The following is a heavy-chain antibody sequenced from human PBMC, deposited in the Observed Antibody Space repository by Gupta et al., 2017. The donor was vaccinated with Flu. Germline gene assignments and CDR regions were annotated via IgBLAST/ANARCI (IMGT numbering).Heavy chain of an antibody. V-gene: IGHV4-59*01. CDR2: IYYSGST. D-gene: IGHD6-6*01. Sequence: QVQLQESGPGLVKPSETLSLTCTVSGGSISSYYWSWIRQPPGKGLEWIGYIYYSGSTNYNPSLKSRVTISVDTSKNQFSLKLSSVTAADTAVYYCASLSIAARHNFDYWGQGTLVTVSS. J-gene: IGHJ4*02. CDR3: ASLSIAARHNFDY. CDR1: GGSISSYY.